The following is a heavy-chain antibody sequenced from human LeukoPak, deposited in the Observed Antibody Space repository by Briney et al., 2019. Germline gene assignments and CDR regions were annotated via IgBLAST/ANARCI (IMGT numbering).Heavy chain of an antibody. J-gene: IGHJ4*02. D-gene: IGHD6-6*01. V-gene: IGHV3-74*01. CDR1: GFTFSSYW. Sequence: GGSLRLSCAASGFTFSSYWMHWVRHAPGRGLVWVSRINSDGSSTSYADSVKGRFTISRDNAKNTLYLQMNSLRAEDTAVYYCARALYSSSPLDYWGQGTLVTVSS. CDR2: INSDGSST. CDR3: ARALYSSSPLDY.